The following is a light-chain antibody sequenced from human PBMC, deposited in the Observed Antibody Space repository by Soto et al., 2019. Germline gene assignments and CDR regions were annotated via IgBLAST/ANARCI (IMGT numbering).Light chain of an antibody. CDR3: QQYHDSPMNT. V-gene: IGKV3-20*01. J-gene: IGKJ2*01. CDR1: QSVRSTF. CDR2: GAS. Sequence: VWPQSPDTLSLSPGDRATLSCRASQSVRSTFLAWYQQKPGQAPRLLIYGASNRAAGIPERFSGSASGTEFTRTISRLETDDSAVYYCQQYHDSPMNTFGQGTKLQIK.